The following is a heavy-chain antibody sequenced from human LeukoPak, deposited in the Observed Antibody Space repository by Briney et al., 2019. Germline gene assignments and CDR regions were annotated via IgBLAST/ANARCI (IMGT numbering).Heavy chain of an antibody. V-gene: IGHV4-4*07. CDR3: ARTLYGSGTNWFDP. CDR1: GASIRSYY. Sequence: SETLSLTCTVSGASIRSYYWSWIRQPAGKGLEWIGRIVPSGSTNYNPSLKSRVTMSVDTSKNQFSLKLSSVTAADTAVYYCARTLYGSGTNWFDPWGQGTLVTVSS. D-gene: IGHD3-10*01. CDR2: IVPSGST. J-gene: IGHJ5*02.